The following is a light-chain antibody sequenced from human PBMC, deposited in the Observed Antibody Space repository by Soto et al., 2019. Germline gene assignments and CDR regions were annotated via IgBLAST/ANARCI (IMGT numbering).Light chain of an antibody. J-gene: IGLJ3*02. CDR1: VLAKKY. CDR3: YSAADNNWV. CDR2: KDS. V-gene: IGLV3-27*01. Sequence: SSELTQPSSVSVSPGQTARITCSGDVLAKKYARWFQQKPGQAPVLVIYKDSERPSGIPERFSGSSSGTTVTLTISGAQVEDEDDYYCYSAADNNWVFGGGTKLTVL.